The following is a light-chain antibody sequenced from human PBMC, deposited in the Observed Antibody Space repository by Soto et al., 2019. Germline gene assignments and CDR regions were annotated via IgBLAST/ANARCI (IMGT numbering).Light chain of an antibody. CDR1: NSDIGTDY. V-gene: IGLV1-51*02. J-gene: IGLJ3*02. CDR3: GTWDDRLSVGL. Sequence: QSVLTQPPSVSAAPGQKVSISCSGSNSDIGTDYISWFQHLPGTAPKLLIYENNKRPSGIPDRFSGSKSGTSATLDITGLQTGDEADYYCGTWDDRLSVGLFGGGTKLTVL. CDR2: ENN.